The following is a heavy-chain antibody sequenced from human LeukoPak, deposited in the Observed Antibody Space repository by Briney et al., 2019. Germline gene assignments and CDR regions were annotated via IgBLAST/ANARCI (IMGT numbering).Heavy chain of an antibody. CDR3: VRVKGTYFDF. CDR2: ISASGSNI. D-gene: IGHD1-1*01. Sequence: GGSLRLSCAASGFPFSSYSMNWVRQAPGKGLEWVSYISASGSNIYYLDSEKGRFTVSRDNAMNSLFLQMDRPRAEDTAVYYCVRVKGTYFDFWGQGTLVTVSS. V-gene: IGHV3-48*01. CDR1: GFPFSSYS. J-gene: IGHJ4*02.